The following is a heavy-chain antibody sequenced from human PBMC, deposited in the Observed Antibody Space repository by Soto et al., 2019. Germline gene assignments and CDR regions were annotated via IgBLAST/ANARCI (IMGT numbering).Heavy chain of an antibody. CDR2: SSNSGSFT. Sequence: LRLSCAASGFTFSDHYMSWIRQAPGKGLEWIGYSSNSGSFTRYADSVKGRFSISRDNAKNSLYLKINSLRGDDTAIYYCVRSGDNYNLLDYWGQGTPVTVSS. CDR1: GFTFSDHY. V-gene: IGHV3-11*06. D-gene: IGHD1-1*01. J-gene: IGHJ4*02. CDR3: VRSGDNYNLLDY.